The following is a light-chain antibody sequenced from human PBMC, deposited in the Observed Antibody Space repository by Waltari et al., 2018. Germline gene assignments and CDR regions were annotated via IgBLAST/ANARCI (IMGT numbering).Light chain of an antibody. CDR2: DNN. CDR3: GTWDSSLSAVV. J-gene: IGLJ2*01. V-gene: IGLV1-51*01. CDR1: SSNIGNHY. Sequence: QSVLTQPPSVSAAPGQKVTIPCSGSSSNIGNHYVSWYQPLPGTAPKLLIYDNNKGPSGIPDRCSGSKSGTSATLGITGLQTGDEADYYCGTWDSSLSAVVFGGGTKLTVL.